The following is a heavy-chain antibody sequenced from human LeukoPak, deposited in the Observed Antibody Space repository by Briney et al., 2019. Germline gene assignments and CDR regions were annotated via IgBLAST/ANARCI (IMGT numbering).Heavy chain of an antibody. D-gene: IGHD3-10*01. J-gene: IGHJ4*02. CDR3: ARVMVRGVPFDY. CDR1: GGTFSSYA. CDR2: IIPIFGTA. Sequence: SVKVSCKASGGTFSSYAISWVRQAPGQGLEWMGGIIPIFGTANYAQKFQGRVTITTDESTSTAYMELSSLRSEDTAVYYCARVMVRGVPFDYWGQGTLVTVSS. V-gene: IGHV1-69*05.